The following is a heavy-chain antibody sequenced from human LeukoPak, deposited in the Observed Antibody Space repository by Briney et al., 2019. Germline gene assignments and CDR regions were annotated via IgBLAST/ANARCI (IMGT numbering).Heavy chain of an antibody. CDR3: TTYGSGRKFDC. CDR2: IESKTDGGTT. CDR1: GFSFSDAW. Sequence: GGSLRLSCAASGFSFSDAWMSWVRQSPGKGLEWVGRIESKTDGGTTDYAAPVKGRFTISRDDSTNTLYLQMNSLKSEDTAVYYCTTYGSGRKFDCWGQGILVTVSS. D-gene: IGHD3-10*01. J-gene: IGHJ4*02. V-gene: IGHV3-15*04.